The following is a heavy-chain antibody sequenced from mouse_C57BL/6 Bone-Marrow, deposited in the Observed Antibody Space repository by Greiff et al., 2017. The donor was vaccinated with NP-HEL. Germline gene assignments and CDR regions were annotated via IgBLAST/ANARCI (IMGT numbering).Heavy chain of an antibody. V-gene: IGHV1-80*01. D-gene: IGHD1-1*01. J-gene: IGHJ4*01. CDR3: ARGDYGSSRFGYAWDY. Sequence: QVHVKQSGAELVKPGASVKISCKASGYAFSSYWMNWVKERPGKGLEWIGQIYPGDGDTKYNGKFKGQATLTADKSSSTAYMQVSSLTSEDSAVEFCARGDYGSSRFGYAWDYGGQGTSVTVSS. CDR1: GYAFSSYW. CDR2: IYPGDGDT.